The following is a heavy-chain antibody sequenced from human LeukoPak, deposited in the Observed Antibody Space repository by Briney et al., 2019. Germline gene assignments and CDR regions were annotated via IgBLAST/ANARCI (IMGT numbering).Heavy chain of an antibody. V-gene: IGHV4-4*07. D-gene: IGHD3-22*01. CDR3: ARGTEMTSSSGHYSFDY. J-gene: IGHJ4*02. Sequence: SETLSLTCTVSGGSISTFFWTWIRQSAGKGLEWIGRIYMGTTYYNPSVESRATISVDTSNNRFSLKLTSLTAADTAVYYCARGTEMTSSSGHYSFDYWGRGSLVTVSS. CDR1: GGSISTFF. CDR2: IYMGTT.